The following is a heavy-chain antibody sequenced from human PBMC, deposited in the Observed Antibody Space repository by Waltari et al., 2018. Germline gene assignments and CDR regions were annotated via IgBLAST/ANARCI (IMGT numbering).Heavy chain of an antibody. V-gene: IGHV3-21*01. CDR3: ARSGGRTTVTPSDY. D-gene: IGHD4-17*01. Sequence: EVQLVESGGGLVKPGGSLRLSCAASGFTFSSYSMNWVRQAPGKGLEWVSSISSSSYIYYADSVKGRFTISRDNAKNSLYLQMNSLRAEDTAVYYCARSGGRTTVTPSDYWGQGTLVTVSS. J-gene: IGHJ4*02. CDR2: ISSSSYI. CDR1: GFTFSSYS.